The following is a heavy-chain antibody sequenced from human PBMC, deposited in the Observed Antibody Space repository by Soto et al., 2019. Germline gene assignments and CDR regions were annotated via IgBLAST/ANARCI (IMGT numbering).Heavy chain of an antibody. CDR3: AFLIGVYCGGDCVWNDY. V-gene: IGHV1-18*01. CDR2: ISAYNGNT. Sequence: VKVSCKASGYTFTSYGISWVRQAPGQGLEWMGWISAYNGNTNYAQKLQGRVTMTTDTSTSTAYMELRSLRSDDTAVYYCAFLIGVYCGGDCVWNDYWGQGTLVTVSS. D-gene: IGHD2-21*02. J-gene: IGHJ4*02. CDR1: GYTFTSYG.